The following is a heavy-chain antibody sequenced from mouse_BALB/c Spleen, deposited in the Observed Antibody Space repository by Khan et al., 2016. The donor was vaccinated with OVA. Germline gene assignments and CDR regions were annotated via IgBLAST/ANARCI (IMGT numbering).Heavy chain of an antibody. CDR2: INFYNDGT. J-gene: IGHJ2*01. V-gene: IGHV1S136*01. CDR1: GYTFTSYV. CDR3: ARMHYGSSLDD. D-gene: IGHD1-1*01. Sequence: VRLQQSGPELVKPGASVKMSCKASGYTFTSYVMHWVKQKPGQGLEWIGYINFYNDGTKYNEKFKGKATLTSDKASSTAYMELSSLTSEDSAVYYGARMHYGSSLDDWGQGTTLTVSS.